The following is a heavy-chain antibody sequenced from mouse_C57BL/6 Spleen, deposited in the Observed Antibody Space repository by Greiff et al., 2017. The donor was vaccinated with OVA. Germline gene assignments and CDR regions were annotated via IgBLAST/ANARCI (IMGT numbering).Heavy chain of an antibody. D-gene: IGHD2-1*01. CDR3: NYGSYVGAMDY. CDR1: GYTFTSYW. J-gene: IGHJ4*01. CDR2: IHPNSGST. Sequence: QVQLKQSGAELVKPGASVKLSCKASGYTFTSYWMHWVKQRPGQGLEWIGMIHPNSGSTNYNEKFKSKATLTVDKSSSTAYMQLSSLTSEDSAVYYCNYGSYVGAMDYWGQGTSVTVSS. V-gene: IGHV1-64*01.